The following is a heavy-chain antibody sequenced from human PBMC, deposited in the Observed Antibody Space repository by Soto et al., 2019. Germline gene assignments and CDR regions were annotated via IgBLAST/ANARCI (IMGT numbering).Heavy chain of an antibody. CDR1: GDSVSSNSAA. D-gene: IGHD1-7*01. CDR2: TYYRSRWYN. Sequence: PSQTLSLTCVISGDSVSSNSAAWNWIRLSPSRGLEWLARTYYRSRWYNDYAVSVRSRITVNPDTSKNQFSLQLTSVTPEDTAVYYCAGTTSHHWIYIDVWGKGATVTVSS. J-gene: IGHJ6*03. V-gene: IGHV6-1*01. CDR3: AGTTSHHWIYIDV.